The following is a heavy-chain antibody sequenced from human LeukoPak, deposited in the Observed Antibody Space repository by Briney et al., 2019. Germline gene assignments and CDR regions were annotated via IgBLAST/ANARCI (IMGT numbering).Heavy chain of an antibody. CDR1: GGSISSYY. D-gene: IGHD3-3*01. J-gene: IGHJ5*02. CDR2: IYYSGST. V-gene: IGHV4-59*08. Sequence: SETLSLTRTVSGGSISSYYWSWIRQPPGKGLEWIGYIYYSGSTNYNPSLKSRVTISVDTSKNQFSLKLNSVTAADTAVYYCARHFGSGFGRWFDPWGQGSLVIVSS. CDR3: ARHFGSGFGRWFDP.